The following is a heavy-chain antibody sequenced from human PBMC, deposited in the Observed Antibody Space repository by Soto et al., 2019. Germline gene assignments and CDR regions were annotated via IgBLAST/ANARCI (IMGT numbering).Heavy chain of an antibody. CDR1: GFTFSTYG. V-gene: IGHV3-30*18. J-gene: IGHJ4*02. D-gene: IGHD6-6*01. CDR2: ISNDGVIK. Sequence: QVQLVESGGGVVQPGRSLRLSCAASGFTFSTYGMHWVRQAPGKGLEWVSVISNDGVIKHYADSVKGRFTISRDNSNNSIYLQLRSLRPEDTAVYYCAKVSGAARPDFDFWGQGTLVTVSS. CDR3: AKVSGAARPDFDF.